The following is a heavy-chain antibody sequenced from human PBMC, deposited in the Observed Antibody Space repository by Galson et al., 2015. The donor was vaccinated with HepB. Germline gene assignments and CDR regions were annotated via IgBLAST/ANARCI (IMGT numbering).Heavy chain of an antibody. CDR1: GFTFSGSA. J-gene: IGHJ4*02. Sequence: SLRLSCAASGFTFSGSAMHWVRQASGKGLEWVGRIRSKANSYATAYAASVKGRFTISRDDSKNTAYLQMNSLKTEDTAVYYCTTAYYDILTGPFDYWGQGTLVTVSP. V-gene: IGHV3-73*01. CDR3: TTAYYDILTGPFDY. D-gene: IGHD3-9*01. CDR2: IRSKANSYAT.